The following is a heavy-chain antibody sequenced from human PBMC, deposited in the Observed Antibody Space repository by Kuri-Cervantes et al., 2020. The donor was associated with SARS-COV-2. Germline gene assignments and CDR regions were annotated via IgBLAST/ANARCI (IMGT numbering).Heavy chain of an antibody. D-gene: IGHD3-10*01. CDR1: GGSISSYY. V-gene: IGHV4-4*07. J-gene: IGHJ3*02. Sequence: SETLSLTCTVSGGSISSYYWSWIRQPAGKGLEWIGRIYTSGSTNYNPSLKSRVTMSVDTSKNQFSLKLSSVTAADTAVYYCARSLYYYGSGYDAFDIWGQGTMVTVSS. CDR2: IYTSGST. CDR3: ARSLYYYGSGYDAFDI.